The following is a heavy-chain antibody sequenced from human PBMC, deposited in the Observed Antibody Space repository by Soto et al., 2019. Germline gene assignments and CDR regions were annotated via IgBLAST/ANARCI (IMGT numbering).Heavy chain of an antibody. D-gene: IGHD2-15*01. CDR2: IYSGGST. CDR1: GFPVSSNY. V-gene: IGHV3-53*04. CDR3: ARDGGYCSGGSCPPGTYAFDI. J-gene: IGHJ3*02. Sequence: GGSLRLSCAASGFPVSSNYMSWVRPAPGKGLEGVSVIYSGGSTYYADSVKGRFTISRHNSKNTLYLQMNSLRAEDTAVYYCARDGGYCSGGSCPPGTYAFDIWGQGTMVTVSS.